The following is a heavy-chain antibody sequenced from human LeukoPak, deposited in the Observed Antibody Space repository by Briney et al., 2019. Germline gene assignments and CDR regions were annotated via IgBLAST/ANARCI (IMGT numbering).Heavy chain of an antibody. CDR3: AKRGGHDFWSGYSFDY. CDR2: IYSGGGT. D-gene: IGHD3-3*01. Sequence: PGGSLSLSCAASGFLVSSIYMSWVRQAPGKGLEWVSVIYSGGGTDYAESVKGRFTISRDNSKNTLYLQMNSLRAEDTAVYYCAKRGGHDFWSGYSFDYWGQGTLVTVSS. J-gene: IGHJ4*02. V-gene: IGHV3-53*01. CDR1: GFLVSSIY.